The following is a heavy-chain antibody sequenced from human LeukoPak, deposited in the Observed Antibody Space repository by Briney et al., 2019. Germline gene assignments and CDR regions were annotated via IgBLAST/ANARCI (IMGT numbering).Heavy chain of an antibody. D-gene: IGHD3-22*01. CDR1: GGSISSSSYY. CDR3: ARDHYDSSGDAFDI. V-gene: IGHV4-39*07. Sequence: SETLSLTCTASGGSISSSSYYWGWIRQPPGKGLEWIGSIYYSGSTYYNPSLKSRVTISVDTSKNQFSLKLSSVTAADTAVYYCARDHYDSSGDAFDIWGQGTMVTVSS. J-gene: IGHJ3*02. CDR2: IYYSGST.